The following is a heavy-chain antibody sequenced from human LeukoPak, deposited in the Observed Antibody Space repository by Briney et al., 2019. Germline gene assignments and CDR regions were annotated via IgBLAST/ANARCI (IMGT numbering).Heavy chain of an antibody. CDR2: IYPGDSDT. CDR3: ARRIAYNYAFDF. CDR1: GYTFTKYS. Sequence: GESLKISCKGSGYTFTKYSIGWVRQMPGTGLEWMGIIYPGDSDTTYSPSFQGQVTISADKSISTAYLQWSSLEASDTAMYYCARRIAYNYAFDFWGQGTLVTVSS. J-gene: IGHJ4*02. V-gene: IGHV5-51*01. D-gene: IGHD5-18*01.